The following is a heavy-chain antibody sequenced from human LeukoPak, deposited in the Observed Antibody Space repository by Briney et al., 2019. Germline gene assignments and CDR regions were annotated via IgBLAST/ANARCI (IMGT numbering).Heavy chain of an antibody. Sequence: PGGSLRLSCAASGFTFSSYWMSWVRQAPANGLAWVANIKQDGSEKYYVDSVKGRFTISRDNAKNSLYLQMNSLRAEDTAVYYCARDLAGLGAFDIWGQGTMVTVSS. CDR3: ARDLAGLGAFDI. J-gene: IGHJ3*02. CDR1: GFTFSSYW. D-gene: IGHD6-19*01. CDR2: IKQDGSEK. V-gene: IGHV3-7*01.